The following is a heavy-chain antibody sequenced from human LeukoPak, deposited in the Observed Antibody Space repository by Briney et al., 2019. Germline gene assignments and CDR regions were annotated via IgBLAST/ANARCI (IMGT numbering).Heavy chain of an antibody. CDR2: INAITGST. J-gene: IGHJ4*02. CDR1: GHTFISYY. V-gene: IGHV1-46*01. Sequence: ASVKVSCKTSGHTFISYYIHWVRQAPGQGLEWMGIINAITGSTKYAQQFQGRGAMTTDKSTITVMELSSVRFEDTAVYYCARADSFPGVAIPAYWGQGTLVTVSS. CDR3: ARADSFPGVAIPAY. D-gene: IGHD3-3*01.